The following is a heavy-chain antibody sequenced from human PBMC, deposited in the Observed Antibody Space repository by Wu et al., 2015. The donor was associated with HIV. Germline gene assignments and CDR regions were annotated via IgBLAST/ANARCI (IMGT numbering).Heavy chain of an antibody. V-gene: IGHV1-69*05. Sequence: QVQLVQSGAEVRKPGSSVRVSCKASGGSFKKYTINWARQAPGQGLEWVGDRPYLEIPDYAEKFQGRVTIYTDESATTGYMELNTLRFEDTAIYYCVSHSGSFPKGFDLWGQGTMVIVSS. CDR2: RPYLEIP. CDR1: GGSFKKYT. CDR3: VSHSGSFPKGFDL. J-gene: IGHJ3*01. D-gene: IGHD1-26*01.